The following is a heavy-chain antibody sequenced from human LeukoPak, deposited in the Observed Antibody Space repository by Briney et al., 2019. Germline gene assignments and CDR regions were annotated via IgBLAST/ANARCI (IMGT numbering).Heavy chain of an antibody. Sequence: PGGSLRLSCAASGFSVSSNYMNWVRQAPGKGLEWVSVIYGGGTTYYTETVKARFTISRDNSKNTLYLQMNSLRAEDTAVYYCARGDRAASAFDSWGQGTLVSVSS. CDR3: ARGDRAASAFDS. D-gene: IGHD6-13*01. J-gene: IGHJ4*02. CDR1: GFSVSSNY. V-gene: IGHV3-53*01. CDR2: IYGGGTT.